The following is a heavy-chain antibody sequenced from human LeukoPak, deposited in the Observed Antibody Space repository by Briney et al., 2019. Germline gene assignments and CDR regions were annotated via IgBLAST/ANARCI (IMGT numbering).Heavy chain of an antibody. CDR1: GFAFSSFA. CDR3: ARDQMISAVGLDY. Sequence: PGRSLRLSCTASGFAFSSFAMHWVRQAPGKGLEWVAVISYDGSNKYFADSAKGRFTISRDNSKNTLYLQMNSLRAEDTAVYYCARDQMISAVGLDYWGQGTLVTVSS. D-gene: IGHD6-13*01. J-gene: IGHJ4*02. V-gene: IGHV3-30-3*01. CDR2: ISYDGSNK.